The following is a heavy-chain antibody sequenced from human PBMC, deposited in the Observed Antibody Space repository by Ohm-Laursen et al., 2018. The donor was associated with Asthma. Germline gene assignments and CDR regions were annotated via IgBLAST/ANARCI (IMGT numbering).Heavy chain of an antibody. D-gene: IGHD3-10*01. V-gene: IGHV3-21*01. CDR1: GFTFSSYW. J-gene: IGHJ4*02. CDR3: ARDLFYGSVGGLFDY. Sequence: GSLRLSCSASGFTFSSYWMHWVRQAPGKGLEWVASISTASTFIYYADSVRGRFTTSRDNAKNSLYLQMNSLRAEDTAVYYCARDLFYGSVGGLFDYWGQGTLVTVSS. CDR2: ISTASTFI.